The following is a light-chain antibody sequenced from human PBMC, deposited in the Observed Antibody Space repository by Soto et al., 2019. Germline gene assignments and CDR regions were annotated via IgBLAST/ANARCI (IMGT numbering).Light chain of an antibody. Sequence: EIVMTQSPATLSVSPGERATLSCRASQSVSSNLAWHQQKPGQAPRLLIYGASTRATGIPARFSGSGSGTEFTLTISSLQSEDFAVYCCQQYNNWPPYTFGQGTKLEIK. CDR2: GAS. CDR1: QSVSSN. CDR3: QQYNNWPPYT. J-gene: IGKJ2*01. V-gene: IGKV3-15*01.